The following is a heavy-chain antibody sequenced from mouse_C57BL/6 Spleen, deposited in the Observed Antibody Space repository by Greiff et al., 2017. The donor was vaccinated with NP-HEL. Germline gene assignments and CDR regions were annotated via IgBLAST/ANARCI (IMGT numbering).Heavy chain of an antibody. CDR3: ARSGGIYYGYDAWFAY. CDR1: GYSFTDYN. CDR2: INPNYGTT. V-gene: IGHV1-39*01. D-gene: IGHD2-2*01. J-gene: IGHJ3*01. Sequence: EVQLQESGPELVQPGASVKISCKASGYSFTDYNMNWVKQSHGKSLEWIGVINPNYGTTSYNQKFKGKATLTVDQSSSAAYMQLNSLTSEDSAVYYCARSGGIYYGYDAWFAYWGQGTLVTVSA.